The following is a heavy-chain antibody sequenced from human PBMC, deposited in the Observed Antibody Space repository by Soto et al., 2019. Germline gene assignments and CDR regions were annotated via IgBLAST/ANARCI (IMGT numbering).Heavy chain of an antibody. V-gene: IGHV4-59*01. D-gene: IGHD5-18*01. J-gene: IGHJ4*02. CDR2: IYYSGST. Sequence: SETLSLTCTVSGGSISSYYWSWIRQPPGKGLEWIGYIYYSGSTNYNPSLKSRVTMSVDTSKNQFSLKLTSVTAADTAVYYCARGDTYFDYWGQGTLVTVSS. CDR1: GGSISSYY. CDR3: ARGDTYFDY.